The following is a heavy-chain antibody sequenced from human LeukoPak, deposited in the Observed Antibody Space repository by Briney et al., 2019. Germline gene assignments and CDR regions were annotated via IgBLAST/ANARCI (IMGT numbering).Heavy chain of an antibody. J-gene: IGHJ4*02. CDR2: ISGGGGST. CDR1: GFTFSSYV. Sequence: GGSLRLSCAASGFTFSSYVMSWVRQAPGKGLEWVSAISGGGGSTYYADSVKGRFTISRDSSKNTLYLQMNSLRAEDTAVYSCAKQAGGSGSYYYYWGQGTLVTVSS. D-gene: IGHD3-10*01. V-gene: IGHV3-23*01. CDR3: AKQAGGSGSYYYY.